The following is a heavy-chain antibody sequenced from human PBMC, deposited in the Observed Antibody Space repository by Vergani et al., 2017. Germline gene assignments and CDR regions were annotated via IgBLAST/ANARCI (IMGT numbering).Heavy chain of an antibody. D-gene: IGHD4-23*01. J-gene: IGHJ4*02. CDR1: GFTFSSYS. Sequence: EVQLVESGGGLVQPGGSLRLSCAASGFTFSSYSMNWVRQAPGKGLEWVSYISSSSSTIYYADSVKGRFTISRDNAKNSLYLQMNSLREEETAVYYCARGVYGGKGGMYLDYWGQGTLVTVSS. CDR3: ARGVYGGKGGMYLDY. V-gene: IGHV3-48*02. CDR2: ISSSSSTI.